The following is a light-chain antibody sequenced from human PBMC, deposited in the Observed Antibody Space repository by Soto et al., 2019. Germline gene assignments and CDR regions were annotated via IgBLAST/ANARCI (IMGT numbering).Light chain of an antibody. CDR3: SSYTSSNTLEV. J-gene: IGLJ1*01. Sequence: QSVLAQPASVSGSPGQSITISCTATTSDVGGFDSVSWYQQHPGTAPRVIIYEVSNRPSGVSYRFSGSKSANTASLTISGLQAEDEADYYCSSYTSSNTLEVFGVGTKVTVL. CDR2: EVS. V-gene: IGLV2-14*01. CDR1: TSDVGGFDS.